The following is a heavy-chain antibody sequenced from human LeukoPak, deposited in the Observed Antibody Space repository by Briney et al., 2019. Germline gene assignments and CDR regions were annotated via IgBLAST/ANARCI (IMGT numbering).Heavy chain of an antibody. CDR3: ARAVDGYNSDY. CDR1: GGSISSYY. Sequence: PSETLSLTCTVSGGSISSYYWSWIRQPPGKGLEWIGYIYYSGSFKYNPSLKSRVTISVDTSKNQFSLRLNSVTTADTAVYYCARAVDGYNSDYWGQGTLVTVSS. CDR2: IYYSGSF. V-gene: IGHV4-59*01. D-gene: IGHD5-24*01. J-gene: IGHJ4*02.